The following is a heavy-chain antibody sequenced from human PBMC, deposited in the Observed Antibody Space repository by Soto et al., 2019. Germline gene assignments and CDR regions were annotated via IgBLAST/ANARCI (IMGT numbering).Heavy chain of an antibody. CDR1: GGSVRNSNYF. J-gene: IGHJ4*02. Sequence: SETLSLTCTVSGGSVRNSNYFWCWIRQPPGKGLEWIGYIYYTGNTYYNPSLRSRVTISVDTSKNQFSLDLRSVTAADTAVYYCARQIGGTTDDSWGQGTLVTVS. CDR2: IYYTGNT. D-gene: IGHD1-1*01. V-gene: IGHV4-30-4*01. CDR3: ARQIGGTTDDS.